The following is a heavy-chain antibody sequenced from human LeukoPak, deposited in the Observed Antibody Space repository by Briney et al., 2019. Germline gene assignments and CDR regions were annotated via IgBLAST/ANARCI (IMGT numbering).Heavy chain of an antibody. J-gene: IGHJ6*03. V-gene: IGHV4-59*01. CDR2: IYYSGST. D-gene: IGHD6-13*01. Sequence: SETLSLTCTVSGGSISSYYWSWIRQPPGKGLEWIGDIYYSGSTNYNPSLKSRVTISVDTSKNQFSLKLSSVTAADPAVYYCARVVAAAGIYYYYYHMDVWGKGTTVTISS. CDR3: ARVVAAAGIYYYYYHMDV. CDR1: GGSISSYY.